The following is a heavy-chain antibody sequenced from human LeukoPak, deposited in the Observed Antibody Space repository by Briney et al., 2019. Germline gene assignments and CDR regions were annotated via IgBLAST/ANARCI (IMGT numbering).Heavy chain of an antibody. V-gene: IGHV5-51*01. CDR1: GYSFTSYW. CDR2: IYPGDSDT. Sequence: GESLKISCKGSGYSFTSYWIGWVRQMPGKGLEWMGIIYPGDSDTRYSPSFQGQVTISADKSISTAYLQWSSLKASDTAMYYCASITRYSGSYCRSSVRAFDIWGQGTMVTVSS. CDR3: ASITRYSGSYCRSSVRAFDI. D-gene: IGHD1-26*01. J-gene: IGHJ3*02.